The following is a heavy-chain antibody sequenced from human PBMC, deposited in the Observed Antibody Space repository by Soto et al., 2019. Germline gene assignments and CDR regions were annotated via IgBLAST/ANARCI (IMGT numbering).Heavy chain of an antibody. J-gene: IGHJ4*02. Sequence: QVQLVESGGGVVQPGRSLRLSCAASGFTFSSYGMHWVRQAPGKGLEWVAVISYDGSNKYYADSVKGRFTISRDNSKNTLYLQMNSRRAEDTAVYYCAKDLIFQGFSAGPFDYWGQGTLVTVSS. D-gene: IGHD3-9*01. CDR3: AKDLIFQGFSAGPFDY. CDR2: ISYDGSNK. CDR1: GFTFSSYG. V-gene: IGHV3-30*18.